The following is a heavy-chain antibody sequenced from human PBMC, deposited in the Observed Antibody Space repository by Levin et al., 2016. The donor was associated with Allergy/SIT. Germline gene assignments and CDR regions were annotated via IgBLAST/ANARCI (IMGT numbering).Heavy chain of an antibody. V-gene: IGHV3-21*01. J-gene: IGHJ4*02. CDR3: TKDVREQIWHFDS. D-gene: IGHD1/OR15-1a*01. Sequence: GGSLRLSCVASGFTFSSYSMNWVRQAPGKGLEWVSSISSSSSYIYYADSVKGRFTISRDNAKNSLYLQMNSLTTEDTAVYYCTKDVREQIWHFDSWGQGTLVTVSS. CDR1: GFTFSSYS. CDR2: ISSSSSYI.